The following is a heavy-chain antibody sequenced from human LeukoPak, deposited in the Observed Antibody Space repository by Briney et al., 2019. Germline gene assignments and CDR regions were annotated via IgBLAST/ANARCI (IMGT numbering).Heavy chain of an antibody. V-gene: IGHV3-30-3*01. Sequence: GGSLRLSCAASGFTFSSYAMHWVRQAPGKGLEWVAVISYDGGNKYYADSVKGRFTISRDNSKNTLYLQMNSLRAEDTAVYYCARVRRITMVRGVTPPNYWGQGTLVTVSS. CDR3: ARVRRITMVRGVTPPNY. CDR2: ISYDGGNK. J-gene: IGHJ4*02. CDR1: GFTFSSYA. D-gene: IGHD3-10*01.